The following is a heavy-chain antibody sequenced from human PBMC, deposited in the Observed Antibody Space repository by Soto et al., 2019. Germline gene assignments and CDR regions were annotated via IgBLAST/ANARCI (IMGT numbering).Heavy chain of an antibody. Sequence: GSLRLSCAASGFSFSSYGMHWVRQAPGRGLEWVTVISNDGNRKYYGESVKGRFSVSRDNDKDTLYLQMNGLRPEDTGVYYCAKDRRQLSALDMWGQGTTVTVSS. CDR3: AKDRRQLSALDM. CDR2: ISNDGNRK. V-gene: IGHV3-30*18. CDR1: GFSFSSYG. D-gene: IGHD6-6*01. J-gene: IGHJ3*02.